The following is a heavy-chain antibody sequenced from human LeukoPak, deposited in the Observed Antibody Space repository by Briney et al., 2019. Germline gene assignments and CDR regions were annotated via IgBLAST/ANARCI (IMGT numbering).Heavy chain of an antibody. CDR1: GFTFNSFS. D-gene: IGHD2-15*01. CDR2: IKQDGSEK. J-gene: IGHJ4*02. Sequence: GGSLRLSCAASGFTFNSFSMIWVRQAPGKGLEWVANIKQDGSEKYYVDSVKGRFTISRDNAKNSLYLQMNSLRAEDTAVYYCARLYCSGGSCYPGQFDYWGQGTLVTVSS. V-gene: IGHV3-7*01. CDR3: ARLYCSGGSCYPGQFDY.